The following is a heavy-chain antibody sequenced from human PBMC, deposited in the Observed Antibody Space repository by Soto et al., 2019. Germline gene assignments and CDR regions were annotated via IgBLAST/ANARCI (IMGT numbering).Heavy chain of an antibody. D-gene: IGHD3-10*01. J-gene: IGHJ5*02. CDR2: IYYSGST. V-gene: IGHV4-31*03. CDR1: GGSISSGGYY. CDR3: ARDGRVREVINVGNWFDP. Sequence: QVQLQESGPGLVKPSQTLSLTCTVSGGSISSGGYYWSWIRQHPGKGLEWIGYIYYSGSTYYNPSLKSRVTISVDTSKNQCSLKLSSVTAADTAVYYCARDGRVREVINVGNWFDPWGQGTLVTVSS.